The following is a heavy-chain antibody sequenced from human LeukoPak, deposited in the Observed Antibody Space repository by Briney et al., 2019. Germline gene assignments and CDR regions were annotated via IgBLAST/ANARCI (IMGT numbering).Heavy chain of an antibody. CDR1: GFTFSSYG. J-gene: IGHJ2*01. D-gene: IGHD6-6*01. V-gene: IGHV3-21*04. CDR3: AKAQLEYSSSSLGGYFDL. CDR2: ISGSGSYI. Sequence: PGGSLRLSCAASGFTFSSYGMHWVRQAPGKGLEWVSSISGSGSYIYYADSVKGRFTISRDNAKNSLSLQMNSLRAEDMALYYCAKAQLEYSSSSLGGYFDLWGRGTLVTVSS.